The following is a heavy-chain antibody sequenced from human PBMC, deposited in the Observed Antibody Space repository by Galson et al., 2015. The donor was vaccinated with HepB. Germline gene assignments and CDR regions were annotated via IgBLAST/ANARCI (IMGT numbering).Heavy chain of an antibody. CDR3: ARDLLDYGDYGVAQYWYFDL. Sequence: SLRLSCAASGFTFSSYSMNWVRQAPGKGLEWVSYISSSSSTIYYADSVKGRFTISRDNAKNSLYLQMNSLRAEDTAVYYCARDLLDYGDYGVAQYWYFDLWGRGTLVTVSS. CDR1: GFTFSSYS. CDR2: ISSSSSTI. V-gene: IGHV3-48*04. J-gene: IGHJ2*01. D-gene: IGHD4-17*01.